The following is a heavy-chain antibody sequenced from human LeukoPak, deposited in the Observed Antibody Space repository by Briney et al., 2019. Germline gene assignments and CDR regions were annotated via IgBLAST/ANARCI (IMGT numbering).Heavy chain of an antibody. D-gene: IGHD4-17*01. CDR3: ARDQYGLNYFDY. V-gene: IGHV4-59*01. CDR2: IYYSGST. CDR1: GGSISSYY. J-gene: IGHJ4*02. Sequence: SETLSLTCTVSGGSISSYYWSWIRQPPGKGLEWIGYIYYSGSTNYNPSLKSRVTISVDTSKNQFSLKLSSVPAADTAVYYCARDQYGLNYFDYWGQGTLVTVSS.